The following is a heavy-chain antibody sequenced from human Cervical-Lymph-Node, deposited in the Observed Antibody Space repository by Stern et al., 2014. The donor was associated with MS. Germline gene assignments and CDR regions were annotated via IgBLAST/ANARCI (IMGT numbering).Heavy chain of an antibody. J-gene: IGHJ4*02. CDR3: ARIRLQRDPYYFDY. CDR2: SIPIFGTA. Sequence: VQLVESGAEVKKPGASVKVSCKASGGTFSSYAISWVRQAPGQGLEWMGGSIPIFGTANYAQKFQGRVTVTADEPTSTAYMELSSLRSEVTAVYYFARIRLQRDPYYFDYWGQGTLVTVSS. CDR1: GGTFSSYA. V-gene: IGHV1-69*01.